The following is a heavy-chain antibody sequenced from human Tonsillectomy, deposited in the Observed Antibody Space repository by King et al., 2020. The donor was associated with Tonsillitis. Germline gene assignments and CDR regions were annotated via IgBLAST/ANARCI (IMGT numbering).Heavy chain of an antibody. D-gene: IGHD3-3*01. CDR2: ISSSSSYI. CDR3: ARDAVTYYDFWSGPHDPGLGALN. CDR1: GFTFSSYS. J-gene: IGHJ4*02. V-gene: IGHV3-21*01. Sequence: VQLVESGGGLVKPGGSLRLSCAASGFTFSSYSMNWVRQAPGKGLEWVSSISSSSSYIYYADSVKGRFTISRDNAKNSLYLQMNSLRAEDTAVYYCARDAVTYYDFWSGPHDPGLGALNWGQGTLVTVSS.